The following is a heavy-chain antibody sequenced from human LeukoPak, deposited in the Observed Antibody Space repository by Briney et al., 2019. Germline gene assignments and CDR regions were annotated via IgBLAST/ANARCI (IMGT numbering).Heavy chain of an antibody. Sequence: GGSLRLSCAASGFTFSSYGMHWVRQAPGKGLEWVAVIWCDGSNKYYADSVKGRFTISRDNSKNTLYLQMNSLRAEDTAVYYCARGSGRRFLEWLPTHYYYGMDVWGQGTTVTVPS. CDR2: IWCDGSNK. V-gene: IGHV3-33*01. J-gene: IGHJ6*02. CDR3: ARGSGRRFLEWLPTHYYYGMDV. CDR1: GFTFSSYG. D-gene: IGHD3-3*01.